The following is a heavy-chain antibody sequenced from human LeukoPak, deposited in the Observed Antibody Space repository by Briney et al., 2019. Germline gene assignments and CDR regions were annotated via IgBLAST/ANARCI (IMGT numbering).Heavy chain of an antibody. V-gene: IGHV4-38-2*02. CDR3: ARAARGNMDV. J-gene: IGHJ6*03. Sequence: SETLSLTCTVSGYSISSGYYWGWIRQPPGKGLEWIGSIYRSGSTYYNPSLKSRVTISVDTSKNQFSLKLSSVTAADTAVYYCARAARGNMDVWGKGTTVTVSS. CDR1: GYSISSGYY. CDR2: IYRSGST. D-gene: IGHD6-6*01.